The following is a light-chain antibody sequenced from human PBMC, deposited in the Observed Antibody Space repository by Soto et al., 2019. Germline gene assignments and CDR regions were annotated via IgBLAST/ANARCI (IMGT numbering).Light chain of an antibody. J-gene: IGKJ1*01. CDR2: DAS. CDR1: QSISSW. Sequence: DIQMTQSPSTLSASVGDRVTITCRASQSISSWLAWYQQKPGKAPKLLIYDASSLESGVPSRFSGSGSGTEFPLTISSRQPDDFATYNCQQYNSYSPRTFGQGTKVEIK. V-gene: IGKV1-5*01. CDR3: QQYNSYSPRT.